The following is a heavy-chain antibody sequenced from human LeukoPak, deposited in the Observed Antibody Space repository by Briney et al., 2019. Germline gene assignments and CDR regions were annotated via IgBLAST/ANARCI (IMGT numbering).Heavy chain of an antibody. D-gene: IGHD4-11*01. V-gene: IGHV4-61*05. CDR2: IYYSGST. Sequence: PSETLSLTCTVSGGSISSSSYYWGWIRQPPGKGLEWIGYIYYSGSTNYNLSLKSRVTISVDTSKNQFSLELSSVTAADTAVYYCARVLLTTVTTGHFDYWGQGTLVTVSS. CDR3: ARVLLTTVTTGHFDY. J-gene: IGHJ4*02. CDR1: GGSISSSSYY.